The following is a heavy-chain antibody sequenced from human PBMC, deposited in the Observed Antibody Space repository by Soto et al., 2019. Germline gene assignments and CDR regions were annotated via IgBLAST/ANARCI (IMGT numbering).Heavy chain of an antibody. J-gene: IGHJ4*02. V-gene: IGHV3-23*01. CDR1: GFTFSSYA. CDR3: AKDRYGDPYYFDY. Sequence: GGSLRLSCAASGFTFSSYAMSWVRKAPGKGLEWVSAISGSGGSTYNADSVKGRFTISRDNSKNTLYLQMNSLRAEDTAVYYCAKDRYGDPYYFDYWGQGTLVTVSS. D-gene: IGHD4-17*01. CDR2: ISGSGGST.